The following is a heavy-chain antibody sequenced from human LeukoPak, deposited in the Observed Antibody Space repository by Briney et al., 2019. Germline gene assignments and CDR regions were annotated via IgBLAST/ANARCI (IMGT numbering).Heavy chain of an antibody. CDR3: AKANSYSSSSYFDY. J-gene: IGHJ4*02. D-gene: IGHD6-6*01. CDR1: GFTFDDYA. V-gene: IGHV3-9*03. Sequence: GGSLRLSCAASGFTFDDYAMHWVRQAPGKGLEWVSSINWNSGSIVYADSVKGRFTISRDNAKNSLYLQMNSLRTEDMALYYCAKANSYSSSSYFDYWGQGTLVTVSS. CDR2: INWNSGSI.